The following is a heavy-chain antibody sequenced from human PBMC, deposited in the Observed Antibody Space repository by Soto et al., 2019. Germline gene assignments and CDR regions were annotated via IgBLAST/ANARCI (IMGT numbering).Heavy chain of an antibody. Sequence: EASVKVSCKASGYSFTSFGISCVRQAPGQGLEWMGWISAHNGNTNYEQKFQGRVTMTTDTSTSTAYMELRSLRSDDTAVYYCVRIGIFGVVIRPYYMDVWGKGTTVTVSS. CDR2: ISAHNGNT. J-gene: IGHJ6*03. CDR3: VRIGIFGVVIRPYYMDV. V-gene: IGHV1-18*01. D-gene: IGHD3-3*01. CDR1: GYSFTSFG.